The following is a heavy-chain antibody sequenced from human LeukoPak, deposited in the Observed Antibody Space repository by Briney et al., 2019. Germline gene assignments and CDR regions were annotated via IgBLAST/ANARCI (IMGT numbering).Heavy chain of an antibody. CDR3: ARSSNYSFDY. V-gene: IGHV4-39*01. Sequence: GSLRLSCAASGFTFSSYAMSWVRQAPGKGLEWIWSIYYSGSTYYNPSLKSRVTISVATSKNQFSLKLSSVTAADTAVYYCARSSNYSFDYWGQGTLVTVSS. J-gene: IGHJ4*02. CDR2: IYYSGST. CDR1: GFTFSSYA. D-gene: IGHD3-10*01.